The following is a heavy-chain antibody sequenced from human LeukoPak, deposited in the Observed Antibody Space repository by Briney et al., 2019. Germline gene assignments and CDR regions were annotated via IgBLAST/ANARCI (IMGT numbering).Heavy chain of an antibody. CDR2: IYYSGST. CDR1: GGSISSYY. J-gene: IGHJ4*02. CDR3: AREGGDGYNYWGY. V-gene: IGHV4-59*12. D-gene: IGHD5-24*01. Sequence: PSETLSLTCTVSGGSISSYYWSWIRQPPGKGLEWIGYIYYSGSTNYNPSLKSRVTISVDTSKNQFSLKLSSVTAADTAVYYCAREGGDGYNYWGYWGQGTLVTVSS.